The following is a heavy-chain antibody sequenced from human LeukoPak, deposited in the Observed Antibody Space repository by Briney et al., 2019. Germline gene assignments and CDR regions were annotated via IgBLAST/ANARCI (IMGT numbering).Heavy chain of an antibody. CDR1: GYTFTSYG. D-gene: IGHD3-3*01. V-gene: IGHV1-18*01. CDR3: YVLRFLEWLDVWVDY. CDR2: ISAYNGNT. J-gene: IGHJ4*02. Sequence: GESLKVSCKASGYTFTSYGISWVRQAPGQGLEWMGWISAYNGNTNYAQKLQGRVTMTTDTSTSTAYMELRSLRSDDTAVYYCYVLRFLEWLDVWVDYWGQGTPVTVSS.